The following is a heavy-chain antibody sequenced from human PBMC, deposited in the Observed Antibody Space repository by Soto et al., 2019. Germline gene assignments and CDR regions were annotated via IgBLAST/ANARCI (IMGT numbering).Heavy chain of an antibody. Sequence: SETLSLTCTVSGGSISSYYWSWIRQPPGKGLEWIGYIYYSGSTNYNPSLKSRVTISVDTSKNQFSLKLSSVTAADTAVYYCASAPQGKYGYPSYFDYWGQGTLVTVSS. CDR1: GGSISSYY. CDR3: ASAPQGKYGYPSYFDY. CDR2: IYYSGST. J-gene: IGHJ4*02. D-gene: IGHD5-18*01. V-gene: IGHV4-59*01.